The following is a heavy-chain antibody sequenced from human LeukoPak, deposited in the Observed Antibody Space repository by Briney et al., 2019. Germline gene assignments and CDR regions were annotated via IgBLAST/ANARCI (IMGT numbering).Heavy chain of an antibody. J-gene: IGHJ4*02. D-gene: IGHD2-15*01. CDR2: ISAYNGNT. V-gene: IGHV1-18*01. CDR1: GYTFTSYC. CDR3: ARDLGYCSGGSCPDY. Sequence: ASVKVSCKASGYTFTSYCISWVRQAPGQGLEWMGWISAYNGNTNYAQKLQGRVTMTTDTSTSTAYMELRSLRSDDTAVSYCARDLGYCSGGSCPDYWGQGTLVTVSS.